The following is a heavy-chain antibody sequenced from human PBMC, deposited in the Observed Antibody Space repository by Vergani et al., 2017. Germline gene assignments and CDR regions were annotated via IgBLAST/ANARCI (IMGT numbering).Heavy chain of an antibody. CDR1: GFTFSSYG. CDR3: ARDNGAASGPEXFDP. D-gene: IGHD2-8*01. J-gene: IGHJ5*02. V-gene: IGHV3-33*01. Sequence: QVQLVESGGGVVQPGRSLRLSCAASGFTFSSYGMHWFRQAPGKGLEWVAVIWYDGSNKYYADSVKGRFTISRDNSKNTLYLQMNSLRAEDTAVYYCARDNGAASGPEXFDPWGQGTLVTVSS. CDR2: IWYDGSNK.